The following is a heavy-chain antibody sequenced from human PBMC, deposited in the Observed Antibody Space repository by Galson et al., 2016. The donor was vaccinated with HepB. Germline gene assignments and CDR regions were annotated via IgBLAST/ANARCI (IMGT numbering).Heavy chain of an antibody. V-gene: IGHV3-23*01. CDR3: AKDMSGTYYNLIDY. CDR2: VRGSDGFT. CDR1: GFTFSDYA. J-gene: IGHJ4*02. D-gene: IGHD1-26*01. Sequence: SLRLSCAASGFTFSDYAMSWVRQAPGKGLEWVSGVRGSDGFTYYADSVKDRFTISRDNSKNTLYLQIHSLRVEDTAIYYCAKDMSGTYYNLIDYWGQGTLVTVSS.